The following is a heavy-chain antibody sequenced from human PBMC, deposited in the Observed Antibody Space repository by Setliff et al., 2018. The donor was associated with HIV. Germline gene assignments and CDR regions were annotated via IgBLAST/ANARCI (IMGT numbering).Heavy chain of an antibody. CDR1: GYTFTSYD. V-gene: IGHV1-8*03. Sequence: ASVKVSCKASGYTFTSYDINWVRQATGQGLEWMGWMNPNSGNTGYAQKFQGRVTITADKSTSTAYMELSSLRSEDTAVYYCARDGDSSGWYGYYYYMDVWGKGTTVTVSS. CDR3: ARDGDSSGWYGYYYYMDV. CDR2: MNPNSGNT. D-gene: IGHD6-19*01. J-gene: IGHJ6*03.